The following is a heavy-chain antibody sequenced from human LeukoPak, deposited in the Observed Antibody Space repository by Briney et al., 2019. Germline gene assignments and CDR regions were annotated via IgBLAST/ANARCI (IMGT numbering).Heavy chain of an antibody. Sequence: VASVKVSCKASGFTFTSSAVQWVRQARGQRLEWIGWIVVGSGNTNYAQKFQGRVTITRDTSASTAYMELSSLTSEDTAVYYCSRDRNYGAPDYWGQGTLVTVSS. J-gene: IGHJ4*02. D-gene: IGHD4-17*01. CDR3: SRDRNYGAPDY. V-gene: IGHV1-58*01. CDR1: GFTFTSSA. CDR2: IVVGSGNT.